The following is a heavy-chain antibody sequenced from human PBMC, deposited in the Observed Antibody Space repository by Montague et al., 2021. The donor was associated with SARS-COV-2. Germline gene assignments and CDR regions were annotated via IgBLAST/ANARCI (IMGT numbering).Heavy chain of an antibody. Sequence: SETLSLTCTVSGGSISSSSYYWGWIRQPPGKGLEWIGSIYYGGSTYYSPSLKSRVTISVDTSKNQFSLKLSSVTAADTAVYYCARHSLGYCSSTSCYVGWGQGTLVTVSS. J-gene: IGHJ4*02. CDR3: ARHSLGYCSSTSCYVG. CDR2: IYYGGST. V-gene: IGHV4-39*01. D-gene: IGHD2-2*01. CDR1: GGSISSSSYY.